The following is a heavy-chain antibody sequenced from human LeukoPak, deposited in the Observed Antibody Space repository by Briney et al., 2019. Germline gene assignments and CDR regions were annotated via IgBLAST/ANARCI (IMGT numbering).Heavy chain of an antibody. V-gene: IGHV1-24*01. CDR1: GYRLSDVY. D-gene: IGHD3-22*01. CDR2: LDPGHGEK. Sequence: GASVKVSCMVSGYRLSDVYIHWVRQAPGPGLEWMGGLDPGHGEKLYAQKFQGRVSMTEDTSTDTAFMELSSLRSEDTAIYYCATYYGGDTAFDYWGQGTLVTVSS. CDR3: ATYYGGDTAFDY. J-gene: IGHJ4*02.